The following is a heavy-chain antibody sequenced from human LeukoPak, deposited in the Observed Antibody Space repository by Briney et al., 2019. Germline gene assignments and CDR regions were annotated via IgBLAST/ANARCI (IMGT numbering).Heavy chain of an antibody. CDR1: GFTFSSYS. CDR2: ISSSSSYI. D-gene: IGHD3-22*01. V-gene: IGHV3-21*01. CDR3: ARVYYDSSGYLPDGFQH. Sequence: PGGSLRLSCAASGFTFSSYSMNWVRQAPGKGLEWVSSISSSSSYIYYADSVKGRFTISRDNAKNSLYLQMNSLRAEDTAVYYCARVYYDSSGYLPDGFQHWGQGTLVTVSS. J-gene: IGHJ1*01.